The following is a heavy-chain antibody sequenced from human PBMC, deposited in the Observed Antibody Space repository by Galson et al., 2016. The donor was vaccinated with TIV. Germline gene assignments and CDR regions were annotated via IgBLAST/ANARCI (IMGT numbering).Heavy chain of an antibody. CDR3: ARGPTTRRGYYGLDI. V-gene: IGHV3-23*01. CDR2: ISGRGGTT. D-gene: IGHD1-26*01. J-gene: IGHJ2*01. Sequence: SLRLSCAASGFSLSDHAMTWVRQAPGKGLEWVSDISGRGGTTHYADSVKGRFTISRDNSKNTLYLHMSSLRAEDTALYYCARGPTTRRGYYGLDIWGRGTLVTVSS. CDR1: GFSLSDHA.